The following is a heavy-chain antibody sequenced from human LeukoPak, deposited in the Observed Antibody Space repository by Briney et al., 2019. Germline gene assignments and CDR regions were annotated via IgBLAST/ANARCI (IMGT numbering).Heavy chain of an antibody. CDR2: MNPNSGNT. CDR1: GYTFTSYD. D-gene: IGHD3-16*02. CDR3: ARSNYDYVWVSYRYTKNWFDP. J-gene: IGHJ5*02. Sequence: ASVKVSCKASGYTFTSYDINWVRQATGQGLEWMGWMNPNSGNTGYAQKFQGRVTMTRNTSISTAYMELSSLRSEDTAEYYCARSNYDYVWVSYRYTKNWFDPWGQGTLVTVSS. V-gene: IGHV1-8*01.